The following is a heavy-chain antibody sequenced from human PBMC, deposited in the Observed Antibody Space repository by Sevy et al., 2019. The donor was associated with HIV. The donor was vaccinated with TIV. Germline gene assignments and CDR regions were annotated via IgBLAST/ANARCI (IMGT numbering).Heavy chain of an antibody. CDR1: GFTFSSYG. CDR2: IRYEGSNK. D-gene: IGHD2-21*01. Sequence: GGSLRLSCAASGFTFSSYGMHWVRQAPGKGLEWVAFIRYEGSNKYYADSVKGRFTISRDNSKNTLYLQMNSLRAEDTAVYYCAKDSSKFPLYYFDYWGQGTLVTVSS. J-gene: IGHJ4*02. CDR3: AKDSSKFPLYYFDY. V-gene: IGHV3-30*02.